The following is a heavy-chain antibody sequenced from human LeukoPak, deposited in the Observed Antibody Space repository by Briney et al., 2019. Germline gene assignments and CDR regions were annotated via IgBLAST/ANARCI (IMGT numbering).Heavy chain of an antibody. J-gene: IGHJ4*02. V-gene: IGHV3-9*01. D-gene: IGHD3-22*01. CDR3: AKDSSYYYDSSGHVEY. CDR2: ISWNGGSI. Sequence: GGSLRLSCAASGFTFDDYAMHWVRQVPGKVLEWVSGISWNGGSIGYADSVKGRFTISRDNAKNSLYLQMNSLRAEDTALYYCAKDSSYYYDSSGHVEYWGRGTLVTVSS. CDR1: GFTFDDYA.